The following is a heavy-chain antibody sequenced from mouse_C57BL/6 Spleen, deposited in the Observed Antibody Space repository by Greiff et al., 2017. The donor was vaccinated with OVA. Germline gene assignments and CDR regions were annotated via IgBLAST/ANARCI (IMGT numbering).Heavy chain of an antibody. CDR1: GYTFTSYW. Sequence: VQLQQPGAELVMPGASVKLSCKASGYTFTSYWMHWVKQRPGQGLEWIGEIDPSDSYTNYNQKFKGKSTLTVDKSSSTAYMQLSSLTSEDSAVYYCASLGRGFDYWGQGTTLTVSS. D-gene: IGHD4-1*01. V-gene: IGHV1-69*01. CDR3: ASLGRGFDY. J-gene: IGHJ2*01. CDR2: IDPSDSYT.